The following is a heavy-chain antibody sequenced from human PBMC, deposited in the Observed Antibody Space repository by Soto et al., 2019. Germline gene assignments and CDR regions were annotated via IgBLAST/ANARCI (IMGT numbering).Heavy chain of an antibody. CDR1: GYTFTGYY. V-gene: IGHV1-2*02. J-gene: IGHJ6*02. CDR3: ARGDSTDCSNGVCSFFYNHDMDV. Sequence: ASVKVSCKTSGYTFTGYYMHWVRQAPGQGLEWMGWINPNNGDTNYAQKFQGRVTMTRDTSISTASMELTRLTSDDTAIYYCARGDSTDCSNGVCSFFYNHDMDVWGQGATVTVSS. D-gene: IGHD2-8*01. CDR2: INPNNGDT.